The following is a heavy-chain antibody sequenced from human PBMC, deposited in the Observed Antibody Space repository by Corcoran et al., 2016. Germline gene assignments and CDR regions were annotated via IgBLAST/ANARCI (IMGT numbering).Heavy chain of an antibody. CDR3: ARGSIAARCNC. J-gene: IGHJ4*02. CDR2: VNLSGGT. Sequence: QLQQWGARLLKPSETLSLTCAVYGGSFSGYYWTWIRQPPGKGLEWNGEVNLSGGTSYSPSLSSRVTISVDTSKNQLSLDLTSVTAADTAVYYCARGSIAARCNCWGQGTLVTVSS. CDR1: GGSFSGYY. D-gene: IGHD6-13*01. V-gene: IGHV4-34*01.